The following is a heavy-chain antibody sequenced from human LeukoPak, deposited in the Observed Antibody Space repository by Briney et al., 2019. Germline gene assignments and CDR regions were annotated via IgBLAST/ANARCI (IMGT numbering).Heavy chain of an antibody. CDR1: GFTFSSYG. CDR2: IRYDGSNK. CDR3: AKDYYDSSGDSPFDY. D-gene: IGHD3-22*01. J-gene: IGHJ4*02. V-gene: IGHV3-30*02. Sequence: GGSLRLSCAASGFTFSSYGMHWVRQAPGKGLEWVAFIRYDGSNKYYADSAKGRFTISRDNSKNTLFLQMNSLRAEDTAVYYCAKDYYDSSGDSPFDYWGQGTLVTVSS.